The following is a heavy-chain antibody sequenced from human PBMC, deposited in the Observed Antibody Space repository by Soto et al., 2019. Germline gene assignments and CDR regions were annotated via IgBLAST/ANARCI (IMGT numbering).Heavy chain of an antibody. Sequence: QVQLQESGPGLVKPSQTLSLTCTVSGGSISSGDYYWSWIRQPPGKGLEWIGYIYYSGSTYYNPXXXXXXXXXXXTSXXQFSXXXXXXXAXDTAXYYXXXXGXNSVYFDYWGQGTLVTVSS. CDR2: IYYSGST. V-gene: IGHV4-30-4*01. J-gene: IGHJ4*02. CDR3: XXXGXNSVYFDY. CDR1: GGSISSGDYY. D-gene: IGHD3-10*01.